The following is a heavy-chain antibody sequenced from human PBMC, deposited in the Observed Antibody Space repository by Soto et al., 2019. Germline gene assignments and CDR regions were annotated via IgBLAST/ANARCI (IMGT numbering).Heavy chain of an antibody. D-gene: IGHD2-15*01. CDR1: GFTFSSYS. J-gene: IGHJ4*02. V-gene: IGHV3-48*01. CDR2: ISSSSSTI. CDR3: ARVNPIVVVVAATLNFDY. Sequence: GGSLRLSCAASGFTFSSYSMNWVRQAPGKGLEWVSYISSSSSTIYYADSVKGRFTISRDNAKNSLYLQMNSLRAEDTAVYYCARVNPIVVVVAATLNFDYWGQGTLVTV.